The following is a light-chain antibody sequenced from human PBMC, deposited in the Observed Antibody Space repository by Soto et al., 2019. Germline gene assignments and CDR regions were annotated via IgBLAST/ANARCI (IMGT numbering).Light chain of an antibody. CDR1: QGVSSSY. CDR3: QQYGSSPPYT. J-gene: IGKJ2*01. Sequence: EIVLTQSPGTLSLSPGERATFSCRASQGVSSSYLAWYQQKPGQAPRLLIYGASSRATGIPDRFSDSGSGTDFTLTISRLEPEDFAVYYCQQYGSSPPYTFGQGTKLEIK. CDR2: GAS. V-gene: IGKV3-20*01.